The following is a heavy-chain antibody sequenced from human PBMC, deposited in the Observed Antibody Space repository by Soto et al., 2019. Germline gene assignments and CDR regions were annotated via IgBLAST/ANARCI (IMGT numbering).Heavy chain of an antibody. J-gene: IGHJ4*02. CDR3: TRLHYDSSGIDY. Sequence: PVGSLRLSCAASGFTFSGSAMHWVRQASGKGLEWVGRIRSKANSYATAYAASVKGRFTISRDDSKNTAYLQMNSLKTEDTAVYYCTRLHYDSSGIDYWGQGTLVTVSS. CDR1: GFTFSGSA. V-gene: IGHV3-73*01. D-gene: IGHD3-22*01. CDR2: IRSKANSYAT.